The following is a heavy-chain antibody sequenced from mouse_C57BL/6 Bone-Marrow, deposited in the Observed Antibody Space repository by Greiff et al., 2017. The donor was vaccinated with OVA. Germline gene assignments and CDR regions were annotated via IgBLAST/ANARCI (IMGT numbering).Heavy chain of an antibody. D-gene: IGHD4-1*01. Sequence: QVQLQQPGAELVKPGASVKLSCTASGYTFTSYCMHWVKQRPGQGLEWIGMIHPNSGSTNYNEKFKSKATLTVDKSSSTAYMQLSSLTSEDSAVYYCARDWPYFDYWGQGTTLTVSS. CDR2: IHPNSGST. V-gene: IGHV1-64*01. CDR3: ARDWPYFDY. J-gene: IGHJ2*01. CDR1: GYTFTSYC.